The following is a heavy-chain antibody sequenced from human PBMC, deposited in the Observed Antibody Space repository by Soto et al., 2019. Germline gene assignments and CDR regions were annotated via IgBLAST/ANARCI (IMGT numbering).Heavy chain of an antibody. CDR2: ISGSGGST. CDR1: GFTFSSYA. CDR3: ARRSSGWYFDY. J-gene: IGHJ4*02. Sequence: EVQLLESGGGLVQPGGSLRLSCAASGFTFSSYAMNWVRQAPGKGLEWVSVISGSGGSTYYADSVKGRFTISRDNSSKKLYLQMNSLRAEDKAVYYCARRSSGWYFDYWGKGTLVTVSS. D-gene: IGHD6-19*01. V-gene: IGHV3-23*01.